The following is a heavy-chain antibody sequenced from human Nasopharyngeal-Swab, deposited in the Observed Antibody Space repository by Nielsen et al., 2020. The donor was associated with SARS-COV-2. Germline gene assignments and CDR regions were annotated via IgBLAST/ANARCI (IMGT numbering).Heavy chain of an antibody. D-gene: IGHD6-19*01. V-gene: IGHV4-59*01. CDR3: ARDQRSRWFDAFDI. CDR2: IYYSGST. J-gene: IGHJ3*02. Sequence: WIRQPPGKGLEWIGYIYYSGSTNYNPSLKSRVTISVDTSKDQFSLKLSSVTAADTAVYYCARDQRSRWFDAFDIWGQGTMVTVSS.